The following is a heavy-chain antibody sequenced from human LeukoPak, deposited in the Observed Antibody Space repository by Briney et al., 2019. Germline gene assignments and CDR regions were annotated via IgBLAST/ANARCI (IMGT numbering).Heavy chain of an antibody. V-gene: IGHV1-2*02. CDR2: INPNSGGT. J-gene: IGHJ4*02. CDR3: ARVSDVWGSYRPFDY. D-gene: IGHD3-16*02. Sequence: ASVKVSCKASGYTFTGYYMHWVRQAPGQGIEWMGWINPNSGGTNYAQKFQGRVTMTRDTSISTAYMELSRLRSDDTAVYYCARVSDVWGSYRPFDYWGQGTLVTVSS. CDR1: GYTFTGYY.